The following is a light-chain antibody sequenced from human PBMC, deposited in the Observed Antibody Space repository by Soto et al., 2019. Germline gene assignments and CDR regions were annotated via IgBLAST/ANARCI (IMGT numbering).Light chain of an antibody. V-gene: IGKV1-5*01. Sequence: DIQMTQSPSTLSASVGDRVTITCRASQTISNWLAWYQQKPGKAPKLLLYDASRLKSGVPSRFSGSGSGTEFTLTLSSMQPDDFATDYCQHYKNFPHTYGLRTKLEIK. CDR2: DAS. J-gene: IGKJ2*01. CDR3: QHYKNFPHT. CDR1: QTISNW.